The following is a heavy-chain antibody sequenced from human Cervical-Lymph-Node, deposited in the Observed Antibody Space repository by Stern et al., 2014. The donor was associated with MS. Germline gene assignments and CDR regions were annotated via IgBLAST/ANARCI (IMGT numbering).Heavy chain of an antibody. D-gene: IGHD3-10*01. CDR3: ARDRGLTHYFYGMDV. V-gene: IGHV3-30*03. CDR1: GFTFSSYG. CDR2: ISYDGSNK. J-gene: IGHJ6*02. Sequence: QVQLVQSGGGVVQPGRSLRLSCAASGFTFSSYGMHWVRQAPGKGLEWVAVISYDGSNKYYADSVKGRFTISRDNSKNTVLLQMNGLRPEDTAVYFCARDRGLTHYFYGMDVWGQGTTVTVSS.